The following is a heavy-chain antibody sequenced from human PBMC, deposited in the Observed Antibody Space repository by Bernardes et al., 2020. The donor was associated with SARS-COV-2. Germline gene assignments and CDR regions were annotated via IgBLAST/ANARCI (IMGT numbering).Heavy chain of an antibody. Sequence: GGSLRLSCAASGFTFDDYAMHWVRQAPGKGLEWVSGISWNSGSIGYADSVKGRFTISRDNAKNSLYLQMNSLRAEDTALYYCAKFGGFDYWGQGTLVTVSS. D-gene: IGHD1-26*01. CDR3: AKFGGFDY. CDR1: GFTFDDYA. J-gene: IGHJ4*02. V-gene: IGHV3-9*01. CDR2: ISWNSGSI.